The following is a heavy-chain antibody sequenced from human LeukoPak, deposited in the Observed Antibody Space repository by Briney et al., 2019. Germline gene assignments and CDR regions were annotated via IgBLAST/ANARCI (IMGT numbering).Heavy chain of an antibody. V-gene: IGHV3-23*01. CDR1: GFTFSSYG. CDR3: ARALWFGPPTDY. CDR2: ISGSGGST. D-gene: IGHD3-10*01. Sequence: PGGSLRLSCAASGFTFSSYGMSWVRQAPGKGLEWVSAISGSGGSTYYADSVKGRFTISRDNSKNTLYLQMNSLRAEDTAVYYCARALWFGPPTDYWGQGTLVTVSS. J-gene: IGHJ4*02.